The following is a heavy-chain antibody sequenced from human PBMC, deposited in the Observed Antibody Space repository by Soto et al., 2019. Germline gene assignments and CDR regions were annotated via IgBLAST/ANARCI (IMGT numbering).Heavy chain of an antibody. D-gene: IGHD2-15*01. Sequence: GGSLRLSCASSGFAYSSYAMSWVRQAPGKGLEWVSAISSSSSNTYYADSVKGRFTISRDNAKNSLYLQMNSLRAEDTAVYSCARYYCSGGSCYNFAYRGQGTLVTVSS. CDR1: GFAYSSYA. CDR3: ARYYCSGGSCYNFAY. CDR2: ISSSSSNT. V-gene: IGHV3-21*01. J-gene: IGHJ4*02.